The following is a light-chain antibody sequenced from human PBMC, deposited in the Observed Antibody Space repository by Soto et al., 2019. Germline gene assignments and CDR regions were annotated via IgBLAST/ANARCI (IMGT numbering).Light chain of an antibody. CDR1: QSLVRSDGNTF. J-gene: IGKJ2*01. V-gene: IGKV2-30*02. CDR2: RVS. CDR3: MQATHGPHT. Sequence: DVVMTQSPLSLPVTLGQPASISCRSSQSLVRSDGNTFLNWFHQRPGQSPRRLIYRVSNRDSGGPERFRGSGSGTDFTLKISRVEAEDVGVYYCMQATHGPHTFGQGTKLEIK.